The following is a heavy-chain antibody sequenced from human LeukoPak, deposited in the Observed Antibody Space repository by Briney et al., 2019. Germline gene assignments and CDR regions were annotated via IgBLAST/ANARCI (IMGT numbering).Heavy chain of an antibody. J-gene: IGHJ4*02. CDR3: ARVRFVGATIGVGDFGLDY. D-gene: IGHD1-26*01. V-gene: IGHV3-53*04. CDR1: GFTVSSNY. Sequence: GGSLRLSCAASGFTVSSNYMSWVRQAPGKGLEWVSVIYSGGSTYYADSVKGRFTISRHNSKNTLYLQMNSLRADDTAVYYCARVRFVGATIGVGDFGLDYWGQGTLVTVSS. CDR2: IYSGGST.